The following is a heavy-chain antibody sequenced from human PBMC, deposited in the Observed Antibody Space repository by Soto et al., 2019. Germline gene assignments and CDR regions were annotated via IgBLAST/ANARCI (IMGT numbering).Heavy chain of an antibody. V-gene: IGHV1-2*02. J-gene: IGHJ4*02. CDR1: GYTFTGYY. CDR2: INPNSGGT. D-gene: IGHD3-3*01. Sequence: QVQLVQSGAEVKKPGASVKVSCKASGYTFTGYYMHWVRQAPGQGLEWMGWINPNSGGTNYAQKFQGRVTMTRDTSISTAYMELSRLRSDDTAVYYCARGGNYDFWSGYQHFDYWGQGTLVTVSS. CDR3: ARGGNYDFWSGYQHFDY.